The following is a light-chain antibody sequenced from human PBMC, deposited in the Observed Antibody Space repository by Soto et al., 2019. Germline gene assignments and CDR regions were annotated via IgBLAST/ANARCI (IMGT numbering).Light chain of an antibody. J-gene: IGLJ1*01. CDR1: ISNIGANS. Sequence: QSVLTQPPSASGTPGQRFAFSCSGSISNIGANSVNWYQHLPGTATKLLMYSHSQRPSGVPDRFYGSKSCTSASLAISGLQSDDEGDYYCAAWDDTLNAYVFGTGTEVTV. CDR2: SHS. CDR3: AAWDDTLNAYV. V-gene: IGLV1-44*01.